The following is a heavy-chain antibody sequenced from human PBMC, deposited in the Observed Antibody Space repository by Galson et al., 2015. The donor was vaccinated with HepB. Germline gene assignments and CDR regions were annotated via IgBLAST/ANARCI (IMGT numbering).Heavy chain of an antibody. CDR1: GFTVSSNY. CDR2: IYSGGST. D-gene: IGHD3-22*01. Sequence: SLRLSCAASGFTVSSNYMSWVRQAPGKGLEWVSVIYSGGSTYYADSVKGRFTISRDNSKNTLYLQMNSLRAEDTAVYYCARAAPSTYYYDSSDGAFDIWGQGTMVTVSS. V-gene: IGHV3-53*01. J-gene: IGHJ3*02. CDR3: ARAAPSTYYYDSSDGAFDI.